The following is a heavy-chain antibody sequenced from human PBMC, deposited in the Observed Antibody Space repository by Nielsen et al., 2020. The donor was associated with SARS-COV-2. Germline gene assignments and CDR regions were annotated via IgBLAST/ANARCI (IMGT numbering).Heavy chain of an antibody. J-gene: IGHJ6*02. D-gene: IGHD3/OR15-3a*01. CDR2: INSYRGGK. CDR1: VYTFPDYY. Sequence: ASVNVSCMATVYTFPDYYIHWLRQPPGKGLEGMGRINSYRGGKNYAQKFQGTVTMTRYAYISTVYMELTSDDTAVYYCARARATIFGLVMSYGMDVWGQGTTVAVSS. V-gene: IGHV1-2*06. CDR3: ARARATIFGLVMSYGMDV.